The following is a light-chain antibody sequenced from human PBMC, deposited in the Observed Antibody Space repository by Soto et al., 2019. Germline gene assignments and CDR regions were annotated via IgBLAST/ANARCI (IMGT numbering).Light chain of an antibody. CDR2: KAS. V-gene: IGKV1-5*03. J-gene: IGKJ1*01. Sequence: DIQMTQSPSTLSASVGDRVTITCRASQSISSWLAWYQQKPGKAPKLLIYKASSLESGVPSRSSGSGSWTEFTLTISSLQPDDFATYYCQQYNSYSPWTFGQGTKVEIK. CDR3: QQYNSYSPWT. CDR1: QSISSW.